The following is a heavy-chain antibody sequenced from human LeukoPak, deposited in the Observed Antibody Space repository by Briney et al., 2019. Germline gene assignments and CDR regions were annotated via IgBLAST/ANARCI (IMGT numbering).Heavy chain of an antibody. D-gene: IGHD5-12*01. Sequence: GASVKVSCKASGYTFTKFVVCWLRQAPGQGLEWLGWFSAYNGNTNYAQNFQGRVTLTTDTSTSTAYLEFASLRSKDTAVYFCARDYPQYRNRGFSGYGACDSWGQGTLVTVSS. CDR2: FSAYNGNT. V-gene: IGHV1-18*01. CDR3: ARDYPQYRNRGFSGYGACDS. J-gene: IGHJ4*02. CDR1: GYTFTKFV.